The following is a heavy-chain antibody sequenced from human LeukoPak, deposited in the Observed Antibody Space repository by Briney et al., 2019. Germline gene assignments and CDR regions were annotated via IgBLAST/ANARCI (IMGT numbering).Heavy chain of an antibody. CDR3: ATAYIAARLSDY. V-gene: IGHV1-46*01. D-gene: IGHD6-6*01. CDR1: GYTFTGYY. J-gene: IGHJ4*02. Sequence: GASVKVSCKASGYTFTGYYMHWVRQAPGQGLEWMGIINPSGGSTSYAQKFQGRVTMTRDTSTSTVYMELSSLRSEDTAVYYCATAYIAARLSDYWGQGTLVTVSS. CDR2: INPSGGST.